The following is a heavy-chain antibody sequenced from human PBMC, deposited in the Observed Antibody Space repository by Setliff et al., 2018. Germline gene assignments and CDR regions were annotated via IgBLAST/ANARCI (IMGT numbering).Heavy chain of an antibody. J-gene: IGHJ6*02. CDR3: ARGGIAGPPTADGMDV. V-gene: IGHV3-21*01. D-gene: IGHD6-13*01. Sequence: GGSLRLSCAASGFTFSSYSMNWVRQAPGKGLEWVSSISSSSSYIYYADSVKGRFTISRDNAKNSLYLQMNSLRAEDTAVYYCARGGIAGPPTADGMDVWGQGTTVTVSS. CDR1: GFTFSSYS. CDR2: ISSSSSYI.